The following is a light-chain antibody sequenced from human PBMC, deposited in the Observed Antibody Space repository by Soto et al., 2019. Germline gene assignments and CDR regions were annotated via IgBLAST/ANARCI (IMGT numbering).Light chain of an antibody. J-gene: IGKJ3*01. CDR1: QSVSSSY. CDR3: QQYGSSPLFT. CDR2: GAS. V-gene: IGKV3-20*01. Sequence: EIVLTQSPGTLSLSPGERATLSCRASQSVSSSYLAWYQQKPGQAPRLLIYGASGRATGIPARFSGSGSGTDFTLTITSLEPEDFAVYYRQQYGSSPLFTFGPGTKVDIK.